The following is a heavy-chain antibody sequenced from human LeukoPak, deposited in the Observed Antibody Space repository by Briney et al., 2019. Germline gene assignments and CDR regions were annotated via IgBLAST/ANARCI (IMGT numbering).Heavy chain of an antibody. D-gene: IGHD4/OR15-4a*01. CDR1: GGSISSSSHY. Sequence: SETLSLTCTVSGGSISSSSHYWGWIRQPPGKGLEWIGSIYYSGSTYYNPSLKSRVTISVDTSKNQFSLKLSSVTAADTAVYYCARIYGAIWGQGTLVTVSS. CDR2: IYYSGST. CDR3: ARIYGAI. V-gene: IGHV4-39*01. J-gene: IGHJ4*02.